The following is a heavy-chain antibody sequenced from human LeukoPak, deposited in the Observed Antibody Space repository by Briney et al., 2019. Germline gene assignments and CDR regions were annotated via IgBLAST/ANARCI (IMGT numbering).Heavy chain of an antibody. Sequence: GGSLRLSCAASGFTFSSYWMSWVRQAPGKGLEWVANIKQDGSEKYYVDSVKGRFTISRDNSKNTLYLQMNSLRAEDTAVYYCAKDYSQWLALDYWGQGTLVTVSS. CDR1: GFTFSSYW. V-gene: IGHV3-7*03. CDR2: IKQDGSEK. D-gene: IGHD6-19*01. J-gene: IGHJ4*02. CDR3: AKDYSQWLALDY.